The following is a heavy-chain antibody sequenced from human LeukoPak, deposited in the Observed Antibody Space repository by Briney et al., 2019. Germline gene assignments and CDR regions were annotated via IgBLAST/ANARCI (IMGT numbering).Heavy chain of an antibody. J-gene: IGHJ3*02. CDR2: IYYSGST. D-gene: IGHD3-22*01. Sequence: KPSETLSLTCNVSGGSISGYHWSWIRQPPGKGLEWLGYIYYSGSTYYNPSLKSRVTISVDTSKNQFSLKLSSVTAADTAVYYCARGAMIVVVTDAFDIWGQGTMVTVSS. CDR1: GGSISGYH. V-gene: IGHV4-59*12. CDR3: ARGAMIVVVTDAFDI.